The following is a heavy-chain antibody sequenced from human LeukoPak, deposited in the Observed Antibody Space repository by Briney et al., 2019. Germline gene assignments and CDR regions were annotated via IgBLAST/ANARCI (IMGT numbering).Heavy chain of an antibody. D-gene: IGHD3-22*01. V-gene: IGHV3-9*01. CDR1: GFTFSSYA. Sequence: GGSLRLSCVASGFTFSSYAMHWVRQAPGKGLEWVSGISWNSGSIGYADSVKGRFTISRDNAKNSLYLQMNSLRAEDTALYYCAKDGTYYYDSSGYWGYFDYWGQGTLVTVSS. CDR2: ISWNSGSI. CDR3: AKDGTYYYDSSGYWGYFDY. J-gene: IGHJ4*02.